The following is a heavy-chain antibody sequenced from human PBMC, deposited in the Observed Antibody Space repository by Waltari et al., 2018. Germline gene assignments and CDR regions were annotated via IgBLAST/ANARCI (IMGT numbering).Heavy chain of an antibody. CDR2: IYYSGCT. J-gene: IGHJ5*02. V-gene: IGHV4-39*01. Sequence: QLQLQESGPGLVKPSETLSLTCTVSGGSISRSSYYWGWIRQSPGKGLEWIGSIYYSGCTDYNPTLESRVTIAGDTSKNQFSLKLSSVTAADTAVYYCARHWKKSGYRFDPWGQGTLVTVSS. CDR3: ARHWKKSGYRFDP. D-gene: IGHD5-12*01. CDR1: GGSISRSSYY.